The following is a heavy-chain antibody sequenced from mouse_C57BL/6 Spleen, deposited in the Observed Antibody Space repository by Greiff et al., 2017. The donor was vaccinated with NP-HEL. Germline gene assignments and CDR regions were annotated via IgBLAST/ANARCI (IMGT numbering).Heavy chain of an antibody. D-gene: IGHD1-1*01. V-gene: IGHV5-9-1*02. Sequence: EVKLVESGEGLVKPGGSLKLSCAASGFTFSSYAMSWVRQTPVKRLEWVAYISSCGDYIYYAETVKGRFTITRDNARNTLYLQMSSLKSEDTAMDYCTRSACTVVAPFDYWGQGTTLTVSS. CDR3: TRSACTVVAPFDY. CDR1: GFTFSSYA. CDR2: ISSCGDYI. J-gene: IGHJ2*01.